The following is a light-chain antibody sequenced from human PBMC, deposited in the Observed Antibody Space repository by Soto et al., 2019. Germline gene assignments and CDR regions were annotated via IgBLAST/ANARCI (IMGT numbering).Light chain of an antibody. CDR2: DAS. J-gene: IGKJ1*01. CDR1: QSISSW. V-gene: IGKV1-5*01. CDR3: QQYNSYSWT. Sequence: DIQMTQSPSTLSASVGDRVTITCRASQSISSWLAWYQQKPGKAPKLLIYDASSLESGVPSRFSGSGSGTEFILTISILQPDVFATYYRQQYNSYSWTFVQGTKV.